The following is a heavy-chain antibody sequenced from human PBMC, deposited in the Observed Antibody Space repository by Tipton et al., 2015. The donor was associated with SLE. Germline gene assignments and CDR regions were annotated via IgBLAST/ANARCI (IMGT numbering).Heavy chain of an antibody. CDR1: GFTFSSYS. Sequence: SLRLSCAASGFTFSSYSMNWVRQAPGKGLEWVSSISSNSYYIYYAGSVRGRFTTSRDNAKNSLYLQMNSLRAEDTAVYYCARGEVGEAFNIWGQGTMVTVSS. J-gene: IGHJ3*02. CDR2: ISSNSYYI. D-gene: IGHD3-10*01. V-gene: IGHV3-21*01. CDR3: ARGEVGEAFNI.